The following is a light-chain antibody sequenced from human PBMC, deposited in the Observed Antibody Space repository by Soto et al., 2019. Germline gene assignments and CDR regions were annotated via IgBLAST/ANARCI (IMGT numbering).Light chain of an antibody. CDR3: QSYDSSLSGYV. Sequence: QSVVTQPPSASQTPGQRVTISCSGSRSNVGRNSVSWYQHVPGTAPKLLIYSHDQRPSGVPDRISASRSGTAASLAISGLQAEDEADYYCQSYDSSLSGYVFGTGTKLTVL. CDR2: SHD. V-gene: IGLV1-44*01. CDR1: RSNVGRNS. J-gene: IGLJ1*01.